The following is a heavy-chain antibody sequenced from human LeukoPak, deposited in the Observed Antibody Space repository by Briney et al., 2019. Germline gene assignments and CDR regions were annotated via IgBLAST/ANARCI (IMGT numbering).Heavy chain of an antibody. D-gene: IGHD1-26*01. CDR1: GFTFRTYA. J-gene: IGHJ4*02. CDR2: TSYDGSNK. CDR3: ARDWELLLMDY. Sequence: GGSLRLSCAASGFTFRTYAMHWVRQAPGKGLEWVAVTSYDGSNKYYADSVKGRFTISRDNSKNTLYLQMNSLRAEDTAVYYCARDWELLLMDYWGQGTLVTVSS. V-gene: IGHV3-30*04.